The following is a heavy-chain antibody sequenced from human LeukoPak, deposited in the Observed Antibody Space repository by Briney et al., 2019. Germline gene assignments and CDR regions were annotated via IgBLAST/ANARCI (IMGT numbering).Heavy chain of an antibody. D-gene: IGHD3-22*01. CDR3: ARGPTYYYDSSGYSNAYY. Sequence: GGCLRLSCAASGFTFSSYEMNWVRQAPGKGLEWVSYISSSGSTIYYADSVKGRFTISRDNAKNSLYLQMNSLRAEDTAVYYCARGPTYYYDSSGYSNAYYWGQGTLVTVSS. V-gene: IGHV3-48*03. J-gene: IGHJ4*02. CDR1: GFTFSSYE. CDR2: ISSSGSTI.